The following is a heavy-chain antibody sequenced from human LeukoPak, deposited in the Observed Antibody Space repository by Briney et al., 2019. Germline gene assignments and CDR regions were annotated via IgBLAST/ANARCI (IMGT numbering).Heavy chain of an antibody. CDR2: VSGSSGST. CDR1: GFTFSSYA. J-gene: IGHJ4*02. D-gene: IGHD5-18*01. CDR3: AKLARYSYVEVYYFDY. V-gene: IGHV3-23*01. Sequence: GGSLRLSCAASGFTFSSYAMSWVRQAPGKGLEWVSGVSGSSGSTYYADSVKGRFTISRDNSKSTLFLQMNSLRAEDTAVYYCAKLARYSYVEVYYFDYWGQGTLVTVSS.